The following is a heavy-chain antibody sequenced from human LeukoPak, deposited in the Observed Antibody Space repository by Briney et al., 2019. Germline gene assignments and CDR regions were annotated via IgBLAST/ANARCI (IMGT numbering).Heavy chain of an antibody. D-gene: IGHD2-21*02. J-gene: IGHJ4*02. Sequence: ASVRVSCKASGYTFTGYYMHWVRQAPGQGLEWMGWINPNSGGTNYAQKFQGRVTMTRDTSISTAYMELSRLRSDDTAVYYCARDIGGAYCGGDCYPDYYFDYWGQRTLVTVSS. CDR1: GYTFTGYY. CDR2: INPNSGGT. CDR3: ARDIGGAYCGGDCYPDYYFDY. V-gene: IGHV1-2*02.